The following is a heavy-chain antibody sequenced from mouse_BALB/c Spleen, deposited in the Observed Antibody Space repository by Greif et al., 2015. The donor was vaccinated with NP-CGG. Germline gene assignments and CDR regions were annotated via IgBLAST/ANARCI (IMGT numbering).Heavy chain of an antibody. CDR2: ISYSGST. J-gene: IGHJ3*01. Sequence: EVKLMESGPGLVKPSQSLSLTCTVTGYSITSDYAWNWIRQFPGNKLEWMGYISYSGSTSYNPSLKSRISITRDTSKNQFFLQLNSVTTEDTATYYCARKNYDGRFAYWGQGTLVTVSA. CDR1: GYSITSDYA. D-gene: IGHD2-4*01. V-gene: IGHV3-2*02. CDR3: ARKNYDGRFAY.